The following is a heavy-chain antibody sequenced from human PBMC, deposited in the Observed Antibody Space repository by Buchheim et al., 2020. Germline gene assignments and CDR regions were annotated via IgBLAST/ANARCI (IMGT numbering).Heavy chain of an antibody. D-gene: IGHD3-3*01. CDR2: IYYSGST. CDR3: ARELRFLEWLPRENWFDP. J-gene: IGHJ5*02. V-gene: IGHV4-59*01. CDR1: GGSISSYY. Sequence: QVQLQESSPGLVKPSETLSLTCTVSGGSISSYYWSWIRQPPGKGLEWIGYIYYSGSTNYNPSLKSRVTISVDTSKNQFSLKLSSVTAADTAVYYCARELRFLEWLPRENWFDPWGQGTL.